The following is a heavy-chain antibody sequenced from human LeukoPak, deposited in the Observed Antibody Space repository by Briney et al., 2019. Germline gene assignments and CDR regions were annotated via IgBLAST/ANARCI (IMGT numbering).Heavy chain of an antibody. CDR3: ARGVGDQDGDWFDP. D-gene: IGHD2-15*01. Sequence: ASVKVSCKASGYTFTGYYMHWVRQAPGQGLEWMGWINPNSGGTNYAQKFQGWVAMTRDTSISTAYMELSSLRSEDTAVYYCARGVGDQDGDWFDPWGQGTLVTVSS. CDR2: INPNSGGT. V-gene: IGHV1-2*04. CDR1: GYTFTGYY. J-gene: IGHJ5*02.